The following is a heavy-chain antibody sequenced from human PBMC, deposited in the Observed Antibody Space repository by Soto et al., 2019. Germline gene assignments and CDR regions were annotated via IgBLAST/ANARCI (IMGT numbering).Heavy chain of an antibody. J-gene: IGHJ4*02. D-gene: IGHD3-22*01. CDR3: ARDQANYYDCSGYYSVY. Sequence: ASVKVSCKASGYTFTSYGISWVRQAPGQGLEWMGWISAYNGNTNYAQKLQGRVTMTTDTSTSTAYMELRSLRSDDTAVYYCARDQANYYDCSGYYSVYWGQGTLVTVSS. V-gene: IGHV1-18*01. CDR1: GYTFTSYG. CDR2: ISAYNGNT.